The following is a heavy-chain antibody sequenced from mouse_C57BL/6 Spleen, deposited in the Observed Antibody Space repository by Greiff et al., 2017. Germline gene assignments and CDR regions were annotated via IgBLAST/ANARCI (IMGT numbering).Heavy chain of an antibody. J-gene: IGHJ4*01. V-gene: IGHV5-4*01. D-gene: IGHD1-1*01. CDR3: AREEEDSITTVVGGDY. CDR1: GFTFSSYA. CDR2: ISDGGSYT. Sequence: EVQLVESGGGLVKPGGSLKLSCAASGFTFSSYAMSWVRQTPEKRLEWVATISDGGSYTYYPDNVKGRFTISRDNAKNNLYLQMSHLKSEDTAMYYGAREEEDSITTVVGGDYWGQGTSVTVSS.